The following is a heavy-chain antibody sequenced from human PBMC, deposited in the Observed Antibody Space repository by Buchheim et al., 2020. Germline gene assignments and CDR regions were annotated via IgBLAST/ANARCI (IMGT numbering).Heavy chain of an antibody. V-gene: IGHV3-23*04. CDR2: VSSGGGST. D-gene: IGHD5/OR15-5a*01. Sequence: EVQLVESGGNLVQPGGSLRLSCAASGFTSSSYEMNWVRQAPGKGLEWVSGVSSGGGSTYYADSVQGRFTISRDNSKNTLYLQMNSLRAEDTAVYYCAAEYSVHDSFDIWGQGT. J-gene: IGHJ3*02. CDR1: GFTSSSYE. CDR3: AAEYSVHDSFDI.